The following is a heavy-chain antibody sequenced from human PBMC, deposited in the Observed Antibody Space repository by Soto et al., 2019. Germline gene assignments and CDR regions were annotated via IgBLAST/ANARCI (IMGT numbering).Heavy chain of an antibody. Sequence: QVQLQQSGPRLVKPSETLSLTCTVSSGPDRSHNWGWIRQPPGRGLEWIGYVYYTGDTAYNPSLRXXVXXSADTSRNDLSLPLSSVTAADTAVYYCVRQGIDYLHGLVDVWGQGTTVSVSS. V-gene: IGHV4-59*08. J-gene: IGHJ6*02. CDR1: SGPDRSHN. CDR2: VYYTGDT. CDR3: VRQGIDYLHGLVDV. D-gene: IGHD4-17*01.